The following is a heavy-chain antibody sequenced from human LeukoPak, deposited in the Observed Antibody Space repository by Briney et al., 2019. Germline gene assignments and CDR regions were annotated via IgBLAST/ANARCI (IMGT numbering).Heavy chain of an antibody. V-gene: IGHV4-38-2*02. D-gene: IGHD6-19*01. CDR3: ARRHSSGWFYY. J-gene: IGHJ4*02. CDR1: GYSISNGYY. Sequence: KSSETLSLTCTVSGYSISNGYYWDWIRQPPGRGLEWIGNIYRSGSTSYNPSLKSRVTISVDTSKNQFSLKVSSVTAADTAVYYCARRHSSGWFYYWGQGTLVTVSS. CDR2: IYRSGST.